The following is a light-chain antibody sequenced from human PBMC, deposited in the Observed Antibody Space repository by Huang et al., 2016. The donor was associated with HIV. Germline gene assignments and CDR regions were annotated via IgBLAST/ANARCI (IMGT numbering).Light chain of an antibody. CDR2: WAS. V-gene: IGKV4-1*01. J-gene: IGKJ2*01. CDR3: QQYNKWPPEYT. Sequence: DIVMTQSPDSLTVSLGERATINCKYSQDLLFNATNKSVLAWYQQRPRQPPKLLIYWASTRASHVPDRFSGSGSGTDFTLTIDSLQSDDFAVYYCQQYNKWPPEYTFGQGTRLEIK. CDR1: QDLLFNATNKSV.